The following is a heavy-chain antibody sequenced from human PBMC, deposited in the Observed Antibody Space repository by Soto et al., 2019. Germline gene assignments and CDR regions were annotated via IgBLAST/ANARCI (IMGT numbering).Heavy chain of an antibody. Sequence: TGGYLRLSCAASGFPFSSYVMSWVRQAPGKGLEWVSGISGGGSNTFYADSVKGRFTISRDNSKNTLLLQMNSLGAEDTAVYYCAKDSNKYSSSLRGRYFDYWGQGIGVTVSS. J-gene: IGHJ4*02. CDR1: GFPFSSYV. D-gene: IGHD4-4*01. CDR2: ISGGGSNT. V-gene: IGHV3-23*01. CDR3: AKDSNKYSSSLRGRYFDY.